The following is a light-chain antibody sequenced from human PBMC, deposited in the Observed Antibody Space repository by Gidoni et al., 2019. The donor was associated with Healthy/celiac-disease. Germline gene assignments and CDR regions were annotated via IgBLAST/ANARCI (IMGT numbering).Light chain of an antibody. CDR1: QSVSSN. J-gene: IGKJ1*01. CDR3: QQYNNWPPWT. Sequence: EIVMTQSPATLSVSPGGRSTLSCRASQSVSSNLAWYQQKPGQAPRRLIYGASTRATGIPARCSGSGSGTEVTLTISSLQSEDFAVYYCQQYNNWPPWTFXXXTKVEIK. CDR2: GAS. V-gene: IGKV3-15*01.